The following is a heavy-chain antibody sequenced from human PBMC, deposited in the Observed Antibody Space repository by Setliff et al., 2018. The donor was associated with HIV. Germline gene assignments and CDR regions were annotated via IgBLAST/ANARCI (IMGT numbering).Heavy chain of an antibody. V-gene: IGHV4-39*01. CDR1: GDSLSTSSYF. CDR3: TKEGRGDSGSATTRLDY. D-gene: IGHD3-10*01. Sequence: SETLSLTCSVSGDSLSTSSYFWGWFRQSPGKGLEWIGNIYYTGFTYYSPYLKSRFTISIDTSKSQFSLNLTSVTESDTAVYYCTKEGRGDSGSATTRLDYWGQGKLVTVSS. J-gene: IGHJ4*02. CDR2: IYYTGFT.